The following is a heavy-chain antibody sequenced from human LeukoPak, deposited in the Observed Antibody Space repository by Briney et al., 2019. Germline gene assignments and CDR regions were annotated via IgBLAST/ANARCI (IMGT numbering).Heavy chain of an antibody. D-gene: IGHD5-12*01. Sequence: SETLSLTCTVSGGSISSSSYYWGWIRQPPGKGLEWIGSMYSSGSTYYNPSLKSRVAISVDTSKNQFSLKLSSVTAADTAVYYCARSGSGYLRYYFDYWGQGTLVTVSS. V-gene: IGHV4-39*07. J-gene: IGHJ4*02. CDR2: MYSSGST. CDR3: ARSGSGYLRYYFDY. CDR1: GGSISSSSYY.